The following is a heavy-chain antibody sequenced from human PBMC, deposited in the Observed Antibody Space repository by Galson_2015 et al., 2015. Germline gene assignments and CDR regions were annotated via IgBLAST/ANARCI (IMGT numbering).Heavy chain of an antibody. CDR2: ISWNSGSI. Sequence: SLRLSCAASGFTFDDYAMHWVRQAPGKGLEWVSGISWNSGSIGYADSVKGRFTISRDNAKNSLYLQMNSLRAEDTALYYCAKDIGYGSGSYGMDVWGQGTTVTVSS. CDR3: AKDIGYGSGSYGMDV. V-gene: IGHV3-9*01. D-gene: IGHD3-10*01. CDR1: GFTFDDYA. J-gene: IGHJ6*02.